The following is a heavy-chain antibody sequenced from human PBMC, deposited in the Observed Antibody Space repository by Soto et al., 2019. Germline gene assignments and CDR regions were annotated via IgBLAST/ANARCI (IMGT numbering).Heavy chain of an antibody. CDR2: IIPTLGVP. D-gene: IGHD3-22*01. CDR3: ASGGSIGRRRGIDY. Sequence: QVQLVQSGAEVKYPGSSVKVSCKASGGSFSSYTLSWVRQAPGQGLEWMGRIIPTLGVPNYAHKFQDRVTITADKSTSTAYMELSSLTSDDTAVYYCASGGSIGRRRGIDYWGQGPLVTVSS. J-gene: IGHJ4*02. V-gene: IGHV1-69*02. CDR1: GGSFSSYT.